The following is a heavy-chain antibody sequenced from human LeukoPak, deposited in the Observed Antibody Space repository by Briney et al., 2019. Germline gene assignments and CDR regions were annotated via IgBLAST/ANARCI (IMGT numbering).Heavy chain of an antibody. V-gene: IGHV4-38-2*02. D-gene: IGHD3-9*01. CDR2: MYHSGST. J-gene: IGHJ6*03. CDR1: GYSITSGYY. CDR3: ARGYYDILTGYPRYYMDV. Sequence: RPSETLSLTCTVSGYSITSGYYWGWIRQPPGQGLEWIGSMYHSGSTYYNSCLKSRVTISVDRAKNQVFLKLRCVTAADTAVYYCARGYYDILTGYPRYYMDVWGKGTTVTVSS.